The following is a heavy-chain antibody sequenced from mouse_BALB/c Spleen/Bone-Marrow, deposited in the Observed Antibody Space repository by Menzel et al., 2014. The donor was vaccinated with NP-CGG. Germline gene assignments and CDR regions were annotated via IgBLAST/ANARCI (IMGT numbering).Heavy chain of an antibody. CDR3: ARDGRITTEGFAY. CDR2: INPGSGGA. V-gene: IGHV1-54*01. J-gene: IGHJ3*01. CDR1: GYAFTNYW. D-gene: IGHD2-4*01. Sequence: VQLRQSGAELVRPGTSVKVSCKASGYAFTNYWIEWVKQRPGQGLEWIGVINPGSGGANYNEKFKGKATLTADKSSSTAYMQLYSLTSDDSAVYFCARDGRITTEGFAYWGQGTLVTVSA.